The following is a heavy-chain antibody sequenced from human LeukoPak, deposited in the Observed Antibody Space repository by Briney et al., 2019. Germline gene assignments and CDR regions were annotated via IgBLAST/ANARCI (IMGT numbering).Heavy chain of an antibody. J-gene: IGHJ3*02. CDR1: GGTFSSYA. CDR2: IIPIFGTA. V-gene: IGHV1-69*13. Sequence: ASVKVSCKASGGTFSSYAISWVRQAPGQGLEWMGGIIPIFGTANYAQKFQGRVTITADESTSTACMELSSLRSDDTAVYYCARDRHYYDSSGYYAAFDIWGQGTMVTVSS. D-gene: IGHD3-22*01. CDR3: ARDRHYYDSSGYYAAFDI.